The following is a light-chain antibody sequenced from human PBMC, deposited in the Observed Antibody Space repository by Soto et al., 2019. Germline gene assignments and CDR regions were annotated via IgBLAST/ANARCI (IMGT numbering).Light chain of an antibody. CDR1: SSDVGGYKY. CDR3: PSYTSSSTWV. V-gene: IGLV2-14*01. Sequence: QSALTQPASVSGSPGQSITISCTGTSSDVGGYKYVSWFQHHPGKAPKLMIYDVTNRPSGVSNRFSGSKSGNTATLTISGLQAEDEADYYCPSYTSSSTWVFGGGTKLTVL. CDR2: DVT. J-gene: IGLJ3*02.